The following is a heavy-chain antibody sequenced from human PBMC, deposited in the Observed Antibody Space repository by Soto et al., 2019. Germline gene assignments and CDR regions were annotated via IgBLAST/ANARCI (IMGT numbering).Heavy chain of an antibody. Sequence: QVQLVQSGAEVKKPGASVKVSCKAPGYILSNYGVTWVRQAPGQGLEWMGWINPNNGNTNYAHKLQGRVTLTIDTSTSTAYMELRSLRSDDTALYYCARTLYFGDLLGYYNFLGMDVWGQGTTVTVSS. J-gene: IGHJ6*02. CDR3: ARTLYFGDLLGYYNFLGMDV. V-gene: IGHV1-18*01. CDR2: INPNNGNT. CDR1: GYILSNYG. D-gene: IGHD3-10*01.